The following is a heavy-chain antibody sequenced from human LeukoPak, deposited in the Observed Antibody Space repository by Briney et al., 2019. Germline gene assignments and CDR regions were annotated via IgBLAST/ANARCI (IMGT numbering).Heavy chain of an antibody. CDR1: GFTFARSA. V-gene: IGHV1-58*01. J-gene: IGHJ5*02. CDR3: ARVRLPGIAAAGTWWFDP. Sequence: SVKVSCKASGFTFARSAVQWVRQARGQRPEWIGWIVIANGNTNYAQKFQERLTITRDMSTSTAYMELSSLRSDDTAVYYCARVRLPGIAAAGTWWFDPWGQGTLVTVSS. CDR2: IVIANGNT. D-gene: IGHD6-13*01.